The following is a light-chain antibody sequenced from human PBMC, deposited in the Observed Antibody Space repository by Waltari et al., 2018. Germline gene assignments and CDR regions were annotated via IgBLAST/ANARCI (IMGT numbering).Light chain of an antibody. V-gene: IGKV1-39*01. CDR2: AAS. CDR3: QQSYYTPTWT. CDR1: SSISSY. J-gene: IGKJ1*01. Sequence: DIQMTQSPSSLSASVGDRVTITCRASSSISSYLNWYQQKPGKAPNLLIYAASTLQSGVPSRFSGSGSGTDFTLSISSLQPEDSATYYCQQSYYTPTWTFGQGTKVEIK.